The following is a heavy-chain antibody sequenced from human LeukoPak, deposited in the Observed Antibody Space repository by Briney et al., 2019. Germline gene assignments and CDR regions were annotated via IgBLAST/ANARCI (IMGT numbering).Heavy chain of an antibody. V-gene: IGHV4-30-2*01. J-gene: IGHJ5*02. Sequence: SQTLSLTCAVSGGSISSGGYSWSWIRQPPGKGPEWIGYIYHSGSTYYNPSLKSRVTISVDRSKNQFSLKLSSVTAADTAVYYCARVVAAAAFWFDPWGQGTLVTVSS. CDR3: ARVVAAAAFWFDP. CDR1: GGSISSGGYS. D-gene: IGHD6-13*01. CDR2: IYHSGST.